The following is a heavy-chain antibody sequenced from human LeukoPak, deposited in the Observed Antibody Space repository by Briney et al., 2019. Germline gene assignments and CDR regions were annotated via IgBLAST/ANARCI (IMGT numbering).Heavy chain of an antibody. V-gene: IGHV4-4*07. CDR2: IHTSGST. CDR1: GVTFTSYD. CDR3: AREFSGTSIAARVFDS. D-gene: IGHD6-6*01. Sequence: PAETLSLSCTASGVTFTSYDWSYIRQPAGKGLEWIGRIHTSGSTNYNPSLESRLTMSVDTSKNQFSLKLSSVTAADTAIYYCAREFSGTSIAARVFDSWGQGTLVTVSS. J-gene: IGHJ4*02.